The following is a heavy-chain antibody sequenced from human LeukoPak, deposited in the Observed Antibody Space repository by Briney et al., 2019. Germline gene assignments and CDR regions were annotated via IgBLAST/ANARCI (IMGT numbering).Heavy chain of an antibody. CDR2: IIPIFGTA. Sequence: GASVKVSCKASGGTFSSYAISWVRQAPGQGLEWMGGIIPIFGTANYAQKFQGRVTITRDTSASTAYMELSSLRSEDTAVYYCAREATVRGVDYFDYWGQGTLVTVSS. V-gene: IGHV1-69*05. CDR3: AREATVRGVDYFDY. D-gene: IGHD3-10*01. CDR1: GGTFSSYA. J-gene: IGHJ4*02.